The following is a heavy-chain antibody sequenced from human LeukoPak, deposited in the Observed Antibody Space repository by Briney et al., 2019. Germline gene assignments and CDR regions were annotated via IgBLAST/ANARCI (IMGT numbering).Heavy chain of an antibody. CDR1: GGSINGSNYY. J-gene: IGHJ4*02. CDR2: IFYSGRT. CDR3: ARHEEEDGYNAKTLDY. V-gene: IGHV4-39*01. D-gene: IGHD5-24*01. Sequence: SDTLSLPCIVSGGSINGSNYYWGWIRQPPGMGLEWIGSIFYSGRTYFNPSIKSRVTISVDTSKNQFSLRLSSVTAADTAVYYCARHEEEDGYNAKTLDYWGQGALVTVPS.